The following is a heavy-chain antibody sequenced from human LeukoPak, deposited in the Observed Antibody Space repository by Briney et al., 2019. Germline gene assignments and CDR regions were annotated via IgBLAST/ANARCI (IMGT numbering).Heavy chain of an antibody. Sequence: PSETLSLTCTVSGGSISSYYWSWIRQPPRKGLEWIGYIYYSGSTNYNPSLKSRVTISVDTSKNQFSLKLSSVTAADTAVYYCARHYYDSSGYYYGMGAFDIWGQGTMVTVSS. CDR2: IYYSGST. CDR1: GGSISSYY. J-gene: IGHJ3*02. D-gene: IGHD3-22*01. CDR3: ARHYYDSSGYYYGMGAFDI. V-gene: IGHV4-59*01.